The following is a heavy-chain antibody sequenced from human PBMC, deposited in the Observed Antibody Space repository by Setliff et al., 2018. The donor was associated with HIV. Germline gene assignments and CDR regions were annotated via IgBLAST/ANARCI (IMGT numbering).Heavy chain of an antibody. D-gene: IGHD6-13*01. Sequence: KSSETLSLTCTVSGGSISSRSYYWGWIRQPPGKGLEWIGSVYYSGSTYYNPSLKSRVTISVDTSKIQFSLKLTSVTAADTAVYFWARHVGAAAAFYFYYYYMDVWGKGTTVTVSS. CDR2: VYYSGST. J-gene: IGHJ6*03. CDR1: GGSISSRSYY. V-gene: IGHV4-39*01. CDR3: ARHVGAAAAFYFYYYYMDV.